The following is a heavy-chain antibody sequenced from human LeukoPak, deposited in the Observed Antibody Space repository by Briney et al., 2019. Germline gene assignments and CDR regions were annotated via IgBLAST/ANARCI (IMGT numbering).Heavy chain of an antibody. CDR2: ISYDGSNK. D-gene: IGHD5-24*01. J-gene: IGHJ3*02. V-gene: IGHV3-30*03. CDR3: ARDLIQLWRPGAFDI. CDR1: GFTFSSYG. Sequence: PGGSLRLSCAASGFTFSSYGMHWVRQAPGKGLEWVAVISYDGSNKYYADSVKGRFTISRDNAKNSLYLQMNSLRAEDTAMYYCARDLIQLWRPGAFDIWGQGTMVTVSS.